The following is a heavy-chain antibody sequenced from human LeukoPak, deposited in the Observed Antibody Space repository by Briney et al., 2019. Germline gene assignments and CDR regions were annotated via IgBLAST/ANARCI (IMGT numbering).Heavy chain of an antibody. CDR1: GYTFTDYY. CDR3: ARARYCSSTSCPYYYYYGMDV. D-gene: IGHD2-2*01. Sequence: KPGASVTVSCKASGYTFTDYYMHWVRQATGQGLEWMGCINLNYGGTNYAQKFQGRVTMTRDTSISTAYMELIRLRSDDAAVYYCARARYCSSTSCPYYYYYGMDVWGQGTTVTVSS. V-gene: IGHV1-2*02. J-gene: IGHJ6*02. CDR2: INLNYGGT.